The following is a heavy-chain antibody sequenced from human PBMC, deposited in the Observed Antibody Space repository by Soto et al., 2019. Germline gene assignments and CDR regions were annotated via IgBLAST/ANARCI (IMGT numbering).Heavy chain of an antibody. Sequence: GESLKISCAASGFTVSSNYMSWVRQAPGKGLEWVSVIYSGGSTYYADSVKGRFTISRDNSKNTLYLQMNSLRAEDTAVYYCARDASCSGGSCYGAFDIWGQGTMVTVSS. J-gene: IGHJ3*02. CDR2: IYSGGST. CDR1: GFTVSSNY. V-gene: IGHV3-53*01. D-gene: IGHD2-15*01. CDR3: ARDASCSGGSCYGAFDI.